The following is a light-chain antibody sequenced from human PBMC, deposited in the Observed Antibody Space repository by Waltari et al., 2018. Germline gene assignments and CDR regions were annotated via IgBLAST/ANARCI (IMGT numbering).Light chain of an antibody. J-gene: IGLJ2*01. Sequence: QSALTQPASVSGSPGQSITISCTGTASPLESYNLVSWYQQHPGKVPKLIVYEGTKRDSGVSPRLSGSKSGDTASLTIAGLQPEDEADYSCCSFARGGNVVVFGGGTKLTVL. CDR2: EGT. CDR3: CSFARGGNVVV. CDR1: ASPLESYNL. V-gene: IGLV2-23*03.